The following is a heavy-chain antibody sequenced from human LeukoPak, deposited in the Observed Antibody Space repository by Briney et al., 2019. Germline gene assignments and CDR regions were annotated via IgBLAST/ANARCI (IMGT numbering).Heavy chain of an antibody. D-gene: IGHD3-16*01. CDR3: ARHGELGNWFDP. J-gene: IGHJ5*02. CDR2: IYHRGNS. Sequence: SGTLSLTCAVSGGSISTAHWWNWVRQSPGKGLEWIGEIYHRGNSNYNPSLKSRVSISVDTSKNQFSLKVTSLTAADTAVYYCARHGELGNWFDPWGQGTLVTVSS. CDR1: GGSISTAHW. V-gene: IGHV4-4*02.